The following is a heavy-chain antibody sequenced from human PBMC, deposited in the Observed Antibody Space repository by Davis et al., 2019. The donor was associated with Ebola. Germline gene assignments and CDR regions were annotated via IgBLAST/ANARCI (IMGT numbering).Heavy chain of an antibody. CDR2: ISNTGTTT. Sequence: GESLKISCAASGFTFSDDYMTWIRQAPGKGPEWVSFISNTGTTTYYADFVRGRFTISRDNAKNSLYLEMNSLRAEDTAVYYCWATRAYYYGVDVWGQGATVTVSS. CDR1: GFTFSDDY. CDR3: WATRAYYYGVDV. V-gene: IGHV3-11*04. D-gene: IGHD1-1*01. J-gene: IGHJ6*02.